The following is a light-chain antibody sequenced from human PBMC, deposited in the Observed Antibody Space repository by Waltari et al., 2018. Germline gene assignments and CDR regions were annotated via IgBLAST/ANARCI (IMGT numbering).Light chain of an antibody. CDR1: QSLLQSNGYNY. V-gene: IGKV2-28*01. J-gene: IGKJ3*01. CDR3: MQALQTSFT. Sequence: DIVMTQSPLSLPVTPGEPASISCRSSQSLLQSNGYNYLDWYLQKPGQSPPLLSYLGSNRASGVPDRFSGSGSGTDFTLKISRVEAEDVGVYYCMQALQTSFTFGPGTKVDIK. CDR2: LGS.